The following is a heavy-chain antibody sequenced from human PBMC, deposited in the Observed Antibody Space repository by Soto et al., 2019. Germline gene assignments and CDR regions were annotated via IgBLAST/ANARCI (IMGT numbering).Heavy chain of an antibody. V-gene: IGHV4-4*02. CDR1: GGSISSSNW. J-gene: IGHJ6*02. CDR2: IYHSGST. Sequence: QVQLQESGPGLVKPSGTLSLTCAVSGGSISSSNWWSWVRQPPGKGLEWIGEIYHSGSTNYNPSLQSRVTIAVDKSTNQFSLKLSSVTAADTAVYYCARAASRLKDYYGMDVWGQGTTVTASS. D-gene: IGHD2-8*01. CDR3: ARAASRLKDYYGMDV.